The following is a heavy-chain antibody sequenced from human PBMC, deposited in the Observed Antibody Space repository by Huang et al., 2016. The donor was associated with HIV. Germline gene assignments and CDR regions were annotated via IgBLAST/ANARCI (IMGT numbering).Heavy chain of an antibody. J-gene: IGHJ4*02. D-gene: IGHD1-26*01. CDR1: GFSLRTYG. CDR2: ISYDGSNN. V-gene: IGHV3-30*18. Sequence: VQLVESGGGVVQPGRSLRLACPASGFSLRTYGFPWVRQAPGKGLEWVAVISYDGSNNYYAHAVKGRFTISRDTSENKVYLQMNSLRHEDTAVYYCAKDGADEEWDIDYWGQGTLVTVSS. CDR3: AKDGADEEWDIDY.